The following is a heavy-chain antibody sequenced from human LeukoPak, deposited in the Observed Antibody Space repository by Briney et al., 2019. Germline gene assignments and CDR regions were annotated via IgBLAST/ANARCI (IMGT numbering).Heavy chain of an antibody. CDR2: INRSGST. D-gene: IGHD3-3*01. V-gene: IGHV4-34*01. CDR3: ARYNDFWSGYPHFDY. CDR1: GGSFSGYY. Sequence: SETLSLTCAVYGGSFSGYYWSWIRQPPGKGLEWIGEINRSGSTNYNPSLKSRVTISVDTSKNQFSLKLSSVTAADTAVYYCARYNDFWSGYPHFDYWGQGTLVTVSS. J-gene: IGHJ4*02.